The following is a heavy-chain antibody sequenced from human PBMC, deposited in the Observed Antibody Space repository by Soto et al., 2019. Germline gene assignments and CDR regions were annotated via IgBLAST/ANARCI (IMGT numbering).Heavy chain of an antibody. J-gene: IGHJ4*02. Sequence: GGSLRLFCAASGVTCSDYYMSWIRQAPGKGLEWVSYISSSSSYTNYTDAVKGRFTISRDNAKNSLYLQMNSLRAEDTAVYYCERARGGRAVPWDYWGQGPLVAVSS. V-gene: IGHV3-11*06. CDR2: ISSSSSYT. CDR3: ERARGGRAVPWDY. CDR1: GVTCSDYY. D-gene: IGHD2-15*01.